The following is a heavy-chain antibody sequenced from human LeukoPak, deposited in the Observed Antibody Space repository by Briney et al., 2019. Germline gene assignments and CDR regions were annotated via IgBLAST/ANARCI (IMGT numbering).Heavy chain of an antibody. Sequence: GGSLRLSCAASGFTFSSYGMHWVRQAPGRGLEWVSSISSSSSYIYYADSAKGRFTISRDNAKNSLYLQMNSLRAEDTALYYCARDITAADYWGQGTLVTVSS. CDR1: GFTFSSYG. J-gene: IGHJ4*02. CDR2: ISSSSSYI. D-gene: IGHD6-13*01. V-gene: IGHV3-21*04. CDR3: ARDITAADY.